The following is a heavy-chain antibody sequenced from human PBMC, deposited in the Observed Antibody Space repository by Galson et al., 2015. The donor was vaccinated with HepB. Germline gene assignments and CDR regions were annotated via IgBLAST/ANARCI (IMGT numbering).Heavy chain of an antibody. V-gene: IGHV3-9*01. D-gene: IGHD5-18*01. CDR3: AKDREYSYDDTGSFDY. Sequence: SLRLSCAASGFTFDDYAMHWVRQAPGKGLEWVSGISWNSGSIGYADSVKGRFTISRDNAKNSLYLQMNSLRAEDTALYYCAKDREYSYDDTGSFDYWGQGTLVTVSS. CDR1: GFTFDDYA. J-gene: IGHJ4*02. CDR2: ISWNSGSI.